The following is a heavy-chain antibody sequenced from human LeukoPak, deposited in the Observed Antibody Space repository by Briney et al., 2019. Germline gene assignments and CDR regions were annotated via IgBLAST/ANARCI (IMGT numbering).Heavy chain of an antibody. D-gene: IGHD6-13*01. CDR3: AREDTYSSSFSFDY. CDR1: GGTFSSYA. Sequence: GASVKVSCKASGGTFSSYAISWVRQAPGQGLEWMGGIIPIFGTANYAQKFQGRVTITTDESTSTAYMELSSLRSEDTAVYYCAREDTYSSSFSFDYWGQGTLVTVSS. J-gene: IGHJ4*02. V-gene: IGHV1-69*05. CDR2: IIPIFGTA.